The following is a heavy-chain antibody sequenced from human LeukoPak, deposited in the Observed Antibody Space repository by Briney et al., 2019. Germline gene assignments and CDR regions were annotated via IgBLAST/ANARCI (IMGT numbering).Heavy chain of an antibody. V-gene: IGHV3-48*03. D-gene: IGHD1-14*01. Sequence: PGGSLRLSCAASGFAFGNYEMNWVRQAPGKGLEWLSYISNSGDTVYYADSVKGRFTISRDNAQNSLYLQMNNLRAEDTALYYCAREAGFGDNWFDSWGQGTLVTVSS. CDR2: ISNSGDTV. CDR3: AREAGFGDNWFDS. J-gene: IGHJ5*01. CDR1: GFAFGNYE.